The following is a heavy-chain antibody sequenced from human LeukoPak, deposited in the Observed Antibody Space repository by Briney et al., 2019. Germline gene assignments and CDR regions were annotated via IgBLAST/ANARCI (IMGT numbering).Heavy chain of an antibody. D-gene: IGHD2-21*01. CDR1: GFTFSNYA. CDR2: LSDNGGSP. J-gene: IGHJ5*01. V-gene: IGHV3-23*01. CDR3: AKDPETYSSRWFDS. Sequence: GGSLRLSCAASGFTFSNYAMSWVRQAPGKGLEWVSSLSDNGGSPYYADSVKGRFTISRDNSKNTLYLHMNSPRVEDTAVYYCAKDPETYSSRWFDSWGQGTLVTVSS.